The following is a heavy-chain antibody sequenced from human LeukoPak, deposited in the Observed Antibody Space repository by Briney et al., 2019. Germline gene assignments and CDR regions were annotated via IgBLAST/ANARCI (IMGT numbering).Heavy chain of an antibody. Sequence: GVSLRLSCAASGFTFSSIAMGWVGQAQGKGREWGSAISGSGGSTSYADSGKGRFTIYRDNSKTTLFLQMKSLRAEDTAVYYCAKGRYYYDSSDAFDIWGQGTMVTVSS. D-gene: IGHD3-22*01. V-gene: IGHV3-23*01. CDR1: GFTFSSIA. CDR2: ISGSGGST. J-gene: IGHJ3*02. CDR3: AKGRYYYDSSDAFDI.